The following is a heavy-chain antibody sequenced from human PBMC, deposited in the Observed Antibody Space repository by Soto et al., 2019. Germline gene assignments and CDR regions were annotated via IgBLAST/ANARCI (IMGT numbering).Heavy chain of an antibody. CDR3: AMAPLLYDSDWYPNWFGP. V-gene: IGHV3-23*01. Sequence: EAQLLESGGGLVQPGGALRLSCSASGFIFNNYAMSWVRQAPGKGLEWVSGITGYGATTYYAESVKDRFTISRDNSKNILSLQMSTLTAEATAVYYSAMAPLLYDSDWYPNWFGPWGQGTLVTVSS. D-gene: IGHD6-19*01. CDR2: ITGYGATT. CDR1: GFIFNNYA. J-gene: IGHJ5*02.